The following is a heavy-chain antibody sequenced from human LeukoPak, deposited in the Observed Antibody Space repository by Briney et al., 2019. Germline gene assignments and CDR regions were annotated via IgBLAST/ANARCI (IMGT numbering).Heavy chain of an antibody. CDR3: AKDGAASTYFDN. D-gene: IGHD4/OR15-4a*01. Sequence: GGSLRLSCAASGFTFSSYGMHWVRQAPGKGLEWVAVMWYDGSTKYYADSVKGRFTISRDNSKNTLYLQMDSLRAEDTAVYYCAKDGAASTYFDNWGPGTLVTVSS. CDR2: MWYDGSTK. V-gene: IGHV3-33*06. J-gene: IGHJ4*02. CDR1: GFTFSSYG.